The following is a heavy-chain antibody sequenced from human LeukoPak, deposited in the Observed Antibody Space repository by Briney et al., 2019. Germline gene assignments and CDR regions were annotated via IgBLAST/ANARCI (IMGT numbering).Heavy chain of an antibody. J-gene: IGHJ6*03. Sequence: GGSLRLSCAASGFTFSSCAMSWVRQAPGKGLEWVSAISGSGGSTYYAASVKGRFTISRDNSKNTLYLQMNSLRAEDTAVYYCAKGSGWLNYYYMDVWGKGTTVTVSS. CDR1: GFTFSSCA. CDR3: AKGSGWLNYYYMDV. CDR2: ISGSGGST. V-gene: IGHV3-23*01. D-gene: IGHD6-19*01.